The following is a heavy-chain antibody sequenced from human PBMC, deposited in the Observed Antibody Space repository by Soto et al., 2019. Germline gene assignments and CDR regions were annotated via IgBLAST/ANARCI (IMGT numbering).Heavy chain of an antibody. Sequence: SETLSLTCTVSGGSISSSSYYWGWIRQPPGKGLEWIGSIYYSGSTYYNPSLKSRVTISVDTSKNQFSLKLSSVTAADTAVYYCLWFGEPIPGGFAPWGQGTLVTVSS. V-gene: IGHV4-39*01. CDR3: LWFGEPIPGGFAP. J-gene: IGHJ5*02. CDR1: GGSISSSSYY. CDR2: IYYSGST. D-gene: IGHD3-10*01.